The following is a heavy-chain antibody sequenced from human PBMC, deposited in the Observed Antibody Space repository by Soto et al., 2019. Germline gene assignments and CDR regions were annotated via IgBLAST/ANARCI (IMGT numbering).Heavy chain of an antibody. D-gene: IGHD5-12*01. Sequence: GASVKVSCKASGYTFTSYGISWVRQAPGQGLEWMGWISAYNGNTNYAQKLQGRVTMTTDTSTSTAYLELRSLRSDDTAVYYCARDLGYSGYEGPRPWGKGTLVTVSS. CDR3: ARDLGYSGYEGPRP. V-gene: IGHV1-18*01. J-gene: IGHJ5*02. CDR1: GYTFTSYG. CDR2: ISAYNGNT.